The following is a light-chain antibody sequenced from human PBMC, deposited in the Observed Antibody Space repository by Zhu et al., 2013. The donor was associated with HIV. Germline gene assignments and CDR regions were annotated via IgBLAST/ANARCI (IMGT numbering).Light chain of an antibody. J-gene: IGKJ1*01. CDR1: QSINTW. CDR3: QQYNSWWT. V-gene: IGKV1-5*01. Sequence: DIQMTQSPSTLSASVGDRVTITCRATQSINTWLAWYQQKSGKAPKLLIYDASTLQSGVPSRFSGSGSGTEFALTISSLQADDFATYYCQQYNSWWTFGQGTKVEMK. CDR2: DAS.